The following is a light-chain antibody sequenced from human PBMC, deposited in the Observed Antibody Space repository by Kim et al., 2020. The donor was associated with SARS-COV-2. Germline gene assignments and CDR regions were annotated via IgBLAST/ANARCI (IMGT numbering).Light chain of an antibody. J-gene: IGKJ1*01. CDR1: QSIGGW. Sequence: ASVGDRVTITCRASQSIGGWLAWYQQKPGKAPKVLLYQASNLESGVPSRFSGSGSGTEFTLTISGLQPDDFATYYCHQYKTYSWAFGQGTKVDIK. CDR2: QAS. V-gene: IGKV1-5*03. CDR3: HQYKTYSWA.